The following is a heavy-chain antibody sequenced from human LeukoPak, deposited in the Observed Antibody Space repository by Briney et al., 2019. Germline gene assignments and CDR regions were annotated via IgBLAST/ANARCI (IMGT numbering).Heavy chain of an antibody. CDR2: INHSGST. CDR3: ASKPAARLSWFDP. D-gene: IGHD2-2*01. J-gene: IGHJ5*02. CDR1: GGSFSGYY. Sequence: SETLSLTCAVYGGSFSGYYWSWIRQPPGKGLEWIGEINHSGSTNYNPSLKSRVTLSVDTSKNQFSLKLSSVTAADTAVYYCASKPAARLSWFDPWGQGTLVTVSS. V-gene: IGHV4-34*01.